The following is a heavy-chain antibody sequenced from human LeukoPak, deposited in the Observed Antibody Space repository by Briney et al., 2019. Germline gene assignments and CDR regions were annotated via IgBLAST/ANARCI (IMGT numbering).Heavy chain of an antibody. CDR2: INSNGGST. Sequence: PGGSLRLSRAASGFTFDDYGMSWVRQAPGKGLEWVSGINSNGGSTGYADSVKGRFTISRDNAKNSLYLQMNSLRAEDTALYYCARDGASYYYDSSGYPYYFDYWGQGTLVTVSS. J-gene: IGHJ4*02. D-gene: IGHD3-22*01. CDR1: GFTFDDYG. V-gene: IGHV3-20*04. CDR3: ARDGASYYYDSSGYPYYFDY.